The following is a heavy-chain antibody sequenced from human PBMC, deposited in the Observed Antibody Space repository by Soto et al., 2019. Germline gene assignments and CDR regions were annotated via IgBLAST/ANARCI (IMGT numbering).Heavy chain of an antibody. CDR3: ARGRYSSGWYDS. J-gene: IGHJ5*01. V-gene: IGHV4-61*01. CDR2: VSSSGTT. Sequence: SETLSLTCTVSGVSVTSGTYSWTWIWQPPGKELECIGYVSSSGTTNYNPSLRSRVGISLDTSKNQFSLKLNSVTAADTAVYYCARGRYSSGWYDSWGQGTLVTVS. D-gene: IGHD6-19*01. CDR1: GVSVTSGTYS.